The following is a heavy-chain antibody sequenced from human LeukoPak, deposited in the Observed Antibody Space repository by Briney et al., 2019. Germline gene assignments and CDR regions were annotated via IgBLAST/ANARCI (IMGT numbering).Heavy chain of an antibody. CDR2: IIPIFGTA. J-gene: IGHJ6*03. V-gene: IGHV1-69*13. CDR1: GGTFSSYA. Sequence: VASVKVSCKASGGTFSSYAISWVRQAPGQGLEWMGGIIPIFGTANYAQKFQGRVTITADESTSTAYMELSSLRSEDTAVYYCARGRYDFWRAYYYYYMDVWGKGNTVTVSS. D-gene: IGHD3-3*01. CDR3: ARGRYDFWRAYYYYYMDV.